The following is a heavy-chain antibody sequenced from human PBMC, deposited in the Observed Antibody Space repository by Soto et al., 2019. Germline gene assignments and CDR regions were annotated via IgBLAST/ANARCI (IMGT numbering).Heavy chain of an antibody. CDR3: ATSWDY. CDR1: GFTFSKYW. Sequence: EVQLVESGGGLVQPGGSLRLSCEASGFTFSKYWMAWVRQAPGKGLEWVANINQDGSEKYYVDSVKGRVTISRDNAKKSVSLQMNSLRVEDTAVYYCATSWDYWGQGTLVTVSS. J-gene: IGHJ4*02. CDR2: INQDGSEK. V-gene: IGHV3-7*03.